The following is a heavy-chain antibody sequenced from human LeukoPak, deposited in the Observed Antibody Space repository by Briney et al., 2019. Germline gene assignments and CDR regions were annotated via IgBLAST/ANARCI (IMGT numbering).Heavy chain of an antibody. J-gene: IGHJ4*02. D-gene: IGHD2-15*01. CDR3: VRDRGGYYYFDY. CDR2: IWYDGSKS. CDR1: GFTFRNFG. Sequence: GGSLRLSCAASGFTFRNFGMHWVRQAPGKGLEWVAIIWYDGSKSYYADSVKDRFTFSRDNSKNTVYLQMNSLRADDTAVYFCVRDRGGYYYFDYWGQGTLVTVSS. V-gene: IGHV3-33*01.